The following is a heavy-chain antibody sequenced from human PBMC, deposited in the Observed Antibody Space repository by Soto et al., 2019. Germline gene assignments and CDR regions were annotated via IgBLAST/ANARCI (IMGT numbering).Heavy chain of an antibody. J-gene: IGHJ6*03. CDR1: GGSFSGYY. CDR2: INHSGST. D-gene: IGHD3-3*01. CDR3: ARVTIFGVVIRYYYYYYMDV. V-gene: IGHV4-34*01. Sequence: VQLQQWGAGLLKPSETLSLTCAVYGGSFSGYYWSWIRQPPGKGLEWIGEINHSGSTNYNPSLKSRVTISVDTSKSQFSLKLSSVTAADTAVYYCARVTIFGVVIRYYYYYYMDVWGKGTTVTVSS.